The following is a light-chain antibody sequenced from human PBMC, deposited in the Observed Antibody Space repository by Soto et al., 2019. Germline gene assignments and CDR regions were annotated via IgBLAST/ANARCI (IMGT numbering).Light chain of an antibody. CDR2: GTS. V-gene: IGKV3D-15*02. CDR3: HQDFNLPWT. CDR1: QSIRTN. Sequence: IVMTQSPATLSVSPGERATLSCRASQSIRTNLAWYQHKPGQAPRLLIYGTSTRATGIPVRFSGSGSGTDFTLTISSLQPEDFAVYFCHQDFNLPWTFGQGTKVDIK. J-gene: IGKJ1*01.